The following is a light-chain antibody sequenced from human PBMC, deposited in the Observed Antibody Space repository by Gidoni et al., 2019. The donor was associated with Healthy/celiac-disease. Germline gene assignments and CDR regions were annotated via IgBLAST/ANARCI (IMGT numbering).Light chain of an antibody. J-gene: IGLJ3*02. CDR2: YDS. V-gene: IGLV3-21*04. CDR1: NSGSKS. CDR3: QVWDSSSRRV. Sequence: SYVLTQPPSVSVAPGKTARITCGGNNSGSKSVHWYQQKPGQAPVRVIYYDSDRPSGIPERCSGSNSGNTATLTISRVEDGDEADYYCQVWDSSSRRVFGGGTKLTVL.